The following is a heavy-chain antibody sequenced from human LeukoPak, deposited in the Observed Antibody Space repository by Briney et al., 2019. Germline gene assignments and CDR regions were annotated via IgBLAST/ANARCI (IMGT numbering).Heavy chain of an antibody. Sequence: ASVKVSCKASGYTFTAFYMHWVRQAPGQGLEWMGWINPNSGATNYAQKFQGRVTMTRDTSIDTAYMEMNRLTSDDTAVYYCARDRQWLVLVYWGQGTLVTVSS. V-gene: IGHV1-2*02. J-gene: IGHJ4*02. CDR3: ARDRQWLVLVY. CDR1: GYTFTAFY. D-gene: IGHD6-19*01. CDR2: INPNSGAT.